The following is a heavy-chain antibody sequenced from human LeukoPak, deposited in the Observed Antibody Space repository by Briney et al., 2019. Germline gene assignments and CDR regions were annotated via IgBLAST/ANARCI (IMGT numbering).Heavy chain of an antibody. CDR3: AREPSYGSGSDPRHSDAFDI. D-gene: IGHD3-10*01. V-gene: IGHV6-1*01. CDR1: GDSVSSNSAA. CDR2: TYYRSKWYS. J-gene: IGHJ3*02. Sequence: SQTLSLTCAISGDSVSSNSAAWNWIRQSPSRGLEWLRRTYYRSKWYSDYALSVKSRITINPDTSKNQFSLQLNSVTPDDTAVYYCAREPSYGSGSDPRHSDAFDIWGQGTMVTVSS.